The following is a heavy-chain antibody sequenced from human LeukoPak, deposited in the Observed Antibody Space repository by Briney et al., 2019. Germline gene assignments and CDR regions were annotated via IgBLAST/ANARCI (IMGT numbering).Heavy chain of an antibody. CDR1: GFNFSSYD. CDR2: ISYDGSNK. CDR3: AKPEFSDSGSYYFDY. Sequence: PGGSLRLSCAASGFNFSSYDMHWVRQAPGKGLEWVAVISYDGSNKYYADSVKGRFTISRDNSKNTLYLQMNSLRAEDTAMYYCAKPEFSDSGSYYFDYWGQGTLVTVSS. V-gene: IGHV3-30*18. D-gene: IGHD1-26*01. J-gene: IGHJ4*02.